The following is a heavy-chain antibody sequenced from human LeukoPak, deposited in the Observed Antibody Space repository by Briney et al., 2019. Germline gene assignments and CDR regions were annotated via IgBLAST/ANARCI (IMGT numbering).Heavy chain of an antibody. CDR3: AKPPRGSSSSSYYYYYMDV. V-gene: IGHV3-23*01. D-gene: IGHD6-6*01. CDR1: GFTFSSYA. CDR2: ISGSGGST. Sequence: GGSLRLSCAASGFTFSSYAMSWVRQAPGKGLEWVSAISGSGGSTYYADSVKGRFTISRDNSKNTLYLQMNSLRAEDTAVYYCAKPPRGSSSSSYYYYYMDVWGKGTTVTVSS. J-gene: IGHJ6*03.